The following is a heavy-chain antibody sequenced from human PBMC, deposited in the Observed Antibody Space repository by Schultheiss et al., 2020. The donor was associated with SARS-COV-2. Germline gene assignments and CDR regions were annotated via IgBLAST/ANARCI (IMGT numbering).Heavy chain of an antibody. V-gene: IGHV3-11*06. Sequence: GGSLRLSCAASRFTFSDYYMSWIRQAPGKGLEWVSYIISSYTNYADSVKGRFTISRDNAKNSLYLQMNSLRAEDTAVYYCARNGIYSAHFDYWGQGTLVTVSS. CDR1: RFTFSDYY. CDR3: ARNGIYSAHFDY. J-gene: IGHJ4*02. D-gene: IGHD5-12*01. CDR2: IISSYT.